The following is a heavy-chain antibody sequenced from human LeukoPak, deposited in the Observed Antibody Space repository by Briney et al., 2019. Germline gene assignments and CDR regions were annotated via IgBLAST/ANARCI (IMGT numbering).Heavy chain of an antibody. CDR1: GFTFSSYS. Sequence: GGSLRLSCAASGFTFSSYSMNWVRQAPGKGLEWVSSISSSSSYIYYADSVKGRFTISRDTAKNSLYLQMNSLRDEDTAVFYCVRDHAFGFDFWGQGTLVTVSS. CDR2: ISSSSSYI. CDR3: VRDHAFGFDF. V-gene: IGHV3-21*01. J-gene: IGHJ4*02. D-gene: IGHD2-2*01.